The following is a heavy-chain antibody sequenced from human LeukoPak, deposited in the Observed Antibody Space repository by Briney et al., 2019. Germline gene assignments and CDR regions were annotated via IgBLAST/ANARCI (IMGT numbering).Heavy chain of an antibody. Sequence: ASVKVSCKASRYTFTSYGISWVRQAPGQGLEWMGWISAYNGNTNYAQKLRGRVTMTTDTSTSTAYMELRSLRSDDTAVYYCARGPRVDFWSGYYTIYYYYGMDVWGQGTTVTVSS. D-gene: IGHD3-3*01. CDR1: RYTFTSYG. V-gene: IGHV1-18*01. CDR3: ARGPRVDFWSGYYTIYYYYGMDV. CDR2: ISAYNGNT. J-gene: IGHJ6*02.